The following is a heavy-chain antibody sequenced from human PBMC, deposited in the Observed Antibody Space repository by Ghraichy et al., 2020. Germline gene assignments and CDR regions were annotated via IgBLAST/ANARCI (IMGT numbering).Heavy chain of an antibody. CDR1: GDSISSYY. CDR2: INYSGST. V-gene: IGHV4-59*08. D-gene: IGHD3-10*01. J-gene: IGHJ4*02. CDR3: ARNYYGSGFFDY. Sequence: SETLSLTCTVSGDSISSYYWSWIRQPPGKGLEWIGYINYSGSTTYNPSLKSRVTISVDTSKNHFSLKLTSVTAADTAVYYCARNYYGSGFFDYWGQGTLVTVSS.